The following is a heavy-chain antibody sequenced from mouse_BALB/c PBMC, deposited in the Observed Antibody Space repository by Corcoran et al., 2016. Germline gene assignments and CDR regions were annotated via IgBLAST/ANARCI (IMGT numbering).Heavy chain of an antibody. CDR2: ILPGSGST. J-gene: IGHJ2*01. Sequence: QVQLQQSGAELMKPGASVKISCKATGYTFSSYWIEWVKQRPGHGLEWIGEILPGSGSTNYNEKFKGKATFTADTSSNTAYMQLSSLTSEDSAVYYCASLGRGVFFDYWGKGTTLTVSS. D-gene: IGHD4-1*01. V-gene: IGHV1-9*01. CDR3: ASLGRGVFFDY. CDR1: GYTFSSYW.